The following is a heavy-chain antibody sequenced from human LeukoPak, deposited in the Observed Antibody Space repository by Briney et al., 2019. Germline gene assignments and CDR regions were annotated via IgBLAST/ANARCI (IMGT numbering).Heavy chain of an antibody. CDR3: ARDCSSTSCSPDAFDI. CDR1: GGTFSSYA. CDR2: IIPIFGTA. D-gene: IGHD2-2*01. Sequence: GASVKVSCKASGGTFSSYAISWVRQAPGQGLEWMGGIIPIFGTANHAQKFQGRVTITADESTSTAYMELSSLRSDDTAVYYCARDCSSTSCSPDAFDIWGQGTMVTVSS. J-gene: IGHJ3*02. V-gene: IGHV1-69*13.